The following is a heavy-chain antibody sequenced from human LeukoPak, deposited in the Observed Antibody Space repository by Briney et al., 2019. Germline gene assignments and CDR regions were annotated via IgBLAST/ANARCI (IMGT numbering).Heavy chain of an antibody. J-gene: IGHJ4*02. Sequence: GGSLRLSCAASGFTFSTFAMVWVRQPPGKGLEWVSAISGSGGSTYYADSVKGRFTISRDNSKTTLYLQMNSLRAEDTAVYYCVKTDKLSSGWYRNFDYWGQGTLVTVCS. CDR1: GFTFSTFA. CDR3: VKTDKLSSGWYRNFDY. CDR2: ISGSGGST. D-gene: IGHD6-19*01. V-gene: IGHV3-23*01.